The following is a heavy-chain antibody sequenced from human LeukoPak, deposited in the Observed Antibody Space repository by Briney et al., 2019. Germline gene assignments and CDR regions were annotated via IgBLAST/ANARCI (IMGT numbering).Heavy chain of an antibody. J-gene: IGHJ4*02. CDR1: GFTFSSYW. D-gene: IGHD3-10*01. CDR3: ARSEVYYGSGRTYYFDS. V-gene: IGHV3-7*01. CDR2: IKQDGSEK. Sequence: GGSLRLSCAASGFTFSSYWMSWVRQAPGKGLEWVANIKQDGSEKYYVDSVRGRFTISRDNAKNSLYLQMNSLRAEDTAVYYCARSEVYYGSGRTYYFDSWGQGTLVTVSS.